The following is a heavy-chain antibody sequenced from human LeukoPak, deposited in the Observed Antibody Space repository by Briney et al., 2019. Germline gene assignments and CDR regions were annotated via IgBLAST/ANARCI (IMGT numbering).Heavy chain of an antibody. CDR3: ARGLWTQPGLVPFNY. CDR1: GDSIISYY. V-gene: IGHV4-59*01. Sequence: SETQSLTCSVSGDSIISYYWNWLRQSPGKGLEWIGNIHHFGRTEYNSSLRSRVTMFLDSSKNQFSLKLTPVTPTDTAVYYCARGLWTQPGLVPFNYWGQGILVTVSS. J-gene: IGHJ4*02. D-gene: IGHD5-18*01. CDR2: IHHFGRT.